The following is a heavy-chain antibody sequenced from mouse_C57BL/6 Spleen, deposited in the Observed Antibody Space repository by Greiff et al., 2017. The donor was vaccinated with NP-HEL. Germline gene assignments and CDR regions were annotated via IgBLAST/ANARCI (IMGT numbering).Heavy chain of an antibody. CDR2: IDPENGDT. V-gene: IGHV14-4*01. CDR3: TSNTLTTVVAPRTY. Sequence: VQLQQSGAELVRPGASVKLSCTASGFNIKDDYMHWVKQRPEQGLEWIGWIDPENGDTEYASKFQGKATITADTSSNTAYLQLSSLTSEDTAVYYCTSNTLTTVVAPRTYWGQGTLVTVSA. D-gene: IGHD1-1*01. J-gene: IGHJ3*01. CDR1: GFNIKDDY.